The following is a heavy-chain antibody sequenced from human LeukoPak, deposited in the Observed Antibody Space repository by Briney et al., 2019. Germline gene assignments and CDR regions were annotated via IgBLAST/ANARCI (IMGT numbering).Heavy chain of an antibody. CDR2: IIPIRGIA. CDR3: ARESPLLRGQHYYSYCRMDV. D-gene: IGHD5-12*01. J-gene: IGHJ6*04. CDR1: GGAFSSCA. Sequence: SVTVSCKCSGGAFSSCAISWVRQAPGQGLEWMGGIIPIRGIANYAQKFQGRVTITADKSTGTAYLELSRPRSEDTAVYYCARESPLLRGQHYYSYCRMDVGGERPTVPVPS. V-gene: IGHV1-69*04.